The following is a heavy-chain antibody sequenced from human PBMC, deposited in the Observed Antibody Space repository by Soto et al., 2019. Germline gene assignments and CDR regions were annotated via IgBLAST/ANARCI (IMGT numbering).Heavy chain of an antibody. J-gene: IGHJ4*02. CDR2: FYDSGTT. D-gene: IGHD2-15*01. V-gene: IGHV4-61*01. Sequence: PSETLSLTCTVSGSSVSSGSYYWTWIRQSPGKGREWIGYFYDSGTTNYNPSLKSRVTISVDTSENQFSLKLSSVTAADTAVYYCARGPNIGYCSGGSCYRFDYWGQGTLVAVSS. CDR3: ARGPNIGYCSGGSCYRFDY. CDR1: GSSVSSGSYY.